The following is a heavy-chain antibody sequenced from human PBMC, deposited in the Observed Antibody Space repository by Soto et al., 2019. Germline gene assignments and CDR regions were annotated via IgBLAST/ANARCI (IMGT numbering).Heavy chain of an antibody. V-gene: IGHV4-59*12. CDR3: ARDLWGYCGTDCYPLDV. D-gene: IGHD2-21*02. CDR1: GASISSNY. J-gene: IGHJ6*02. CDR2: VHYSGTA. Sequence: PSETLSLTCSVSGASISSNYWSWIRQPPGKGLEWIGYVHYSGTAEYNPSLESRVTMSLDTSKNQFSLRLSSVTAADTAVYYCARDLWGYCGTDCYPLDVWGQGTTVTVSS.